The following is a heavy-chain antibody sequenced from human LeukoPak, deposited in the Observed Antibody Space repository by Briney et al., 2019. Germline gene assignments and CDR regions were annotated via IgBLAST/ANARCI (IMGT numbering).Heavy chain of an antibody. J-gene: IGHJ5*02. CDR1: GYTFTSYG. CDR3: ATEVRYYDSSGYYDH. Sequence: GASVKVSCKASGYTFTSYGISWVRQAPGQGLEWMGWISAYNGNTNYAQKLQGRVTMTTDTSTSTAYMELRSLRSDDTAVYYCATEVRYYDSSGYYDHWGQGTLVTVSS. CDR2: ISAYNGNT. V-gene: IGHV1-18*01. D-gene: IGHD3-22*01.